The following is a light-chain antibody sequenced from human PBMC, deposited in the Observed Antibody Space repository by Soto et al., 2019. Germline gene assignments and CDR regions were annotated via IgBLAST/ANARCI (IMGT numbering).Light chain of an antibody. Sequence: QTVVTQEPSLTVSPGGTVTLTCTSSTAAVTSDHYPNWFQQKPGQAPRSLIYSISNRHSWTPARFSGALLGAKAALTLSGVRPEDEAEYDGLLYYGGVYVFGTGTKLTV. V-gene: IGLV7-43*01. CDR3: LLYYGGVYV. J-gene: IGLJ1*01. CDR2: SIS. CDR1: TAAVTSDHY.